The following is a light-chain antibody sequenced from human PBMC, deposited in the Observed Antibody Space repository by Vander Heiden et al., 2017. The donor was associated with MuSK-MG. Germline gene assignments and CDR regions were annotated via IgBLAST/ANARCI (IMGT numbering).Light chain of an antibody. CDR1: QTVRSFF. V-gene: IGKV3-20*01. Sequence: VLTQSPGNLFLTTGERGTLSCRASQTVRSFFFSWSQQKAGKAPRFRFDGASNGATGLHDRVSGSGSGTDFTLTISDLQPEDFAVYYCQQHSSCPFTFGHGTKVDIK. CDR3: QQHSSCPFT. J-gene: IGKJ3*01. CDR2: GAS.